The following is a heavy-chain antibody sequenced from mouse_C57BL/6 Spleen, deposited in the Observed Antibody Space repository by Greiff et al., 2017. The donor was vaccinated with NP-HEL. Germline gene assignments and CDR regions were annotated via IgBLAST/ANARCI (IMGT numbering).Heavy chain of an antibody. CDR1: GYTFTSYW. CDR2: IHPNSGST. CDR3: ARSGHYYGSSPHFDY. Sequence: VQLQQPGAELVKPGASVKLSCKASGYTFTSYWMHWVKQRPGQGLEWIGMIHPNSGSTNYNEKFKSKATLTVDKSSSTAYMQLSSLTSEDSAVYYCARSGHYYGSSPHFDYWGQGTTLTVSS. J-gene: IGHJ2*01. V-gene: IGHV1-64*01. D-gene: IGHD1-1*01.